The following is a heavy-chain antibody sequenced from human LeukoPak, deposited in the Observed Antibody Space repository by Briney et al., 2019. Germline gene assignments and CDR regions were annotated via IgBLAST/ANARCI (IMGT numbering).Heavy chain of an antibody. D-gene: IGHD2/OR15-2a*01. CDR2: IYPGDSES. V-gene: IGHV5-51*01. J-gene: IGHJ4*02. Sequence: GESLKISCKGSGYRFTSCWIGWVRQMPGKGLEWMGIIYPGDSESRYSPSFQGQVTISADKSISTAYLQWSSLKASDTAMYYCARQKNAPWDYWGQGTLVTVSS. CDR3: ARQKNAPWDY. CDR1: GYRFTSCW.